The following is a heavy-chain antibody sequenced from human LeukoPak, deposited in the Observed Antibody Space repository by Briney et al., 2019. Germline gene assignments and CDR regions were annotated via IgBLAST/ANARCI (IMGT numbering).Heavy chain of an antibody. CDR3: ARGRRPRSYYDSSGYMDY. Sequence: GASVKVSCKASGYTFTGYYMHWVRQAPGQGLEWMGWINPNSGGTIYAQKFQGRVTMTRDTSISTAYMELSRLRSDDTAVYYCARGRRPRSYYDSSGYMDYWGQGTLITVSS. CDR1: GYTFTGYY. CDR2: INPNSGGT. V-gene: IGHV1-2*02. J-gene: IGHJ4*02. D-gene: IGHD3-22*01.